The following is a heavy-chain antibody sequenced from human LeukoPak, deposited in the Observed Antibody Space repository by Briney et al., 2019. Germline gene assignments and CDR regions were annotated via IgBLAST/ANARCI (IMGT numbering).Heavy chain of an antibody. V-gene: IGHV3-74*01. D-gene: IGHD7-27*01. CDR1: GFSISTYW. J-gene: IGHJ4*02. CDR3: ARDLNWETY. CDR2: INPDGSTT. Sequence: QSGGSLRLSCAASGFSISTYWIHWVRQAPGKGLVWVSRINPDGSTTYYADSVKGRITISRDNAKNTLYLQMNSLRAEDTAVYYCARDLNWETYGGQGTLVTVSS.